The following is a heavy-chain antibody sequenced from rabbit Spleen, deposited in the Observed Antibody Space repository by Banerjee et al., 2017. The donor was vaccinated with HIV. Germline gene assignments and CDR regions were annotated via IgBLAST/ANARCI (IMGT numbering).Heavy chain of an antibody. D-gene: IGHD8-1*01. CDR2: IDSGSSGFT. V-gene: IGHV1S45*01. CDR3: ARDSGTSFSTYGMDL. CDR1: GFSLSNNYY. Sequence: QEQLEESGGGLVRPEGSLTLTCKASGFSLSNNYYMCWVRQAPGKGLEWIACIDSGSSGFTYFASWAKGRFTISKTSSTTVTLQTTSLTAADTATYFCARDSGTSFSTYGMDLWGQGTLVTVS. J-gene: IGHJ6*01.